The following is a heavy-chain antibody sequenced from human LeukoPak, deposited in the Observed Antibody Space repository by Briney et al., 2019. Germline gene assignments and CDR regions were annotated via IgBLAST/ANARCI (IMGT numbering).Heavy chain of an antibody. J-gene: IGHJ4*02. Sequence: SETLSLTCTVSGGSISSYYWSWIRQPPGKGLEWIGYIYHSGSTNYNPSLKSRVTISIDTSKNQFSLKLSSVTAADTAVYYCARGYSRTYFDYWGQGTLVTVSS. D-gene: IGHD5-18*01. V-gene: IGHV4-59*08. CDR2: IYHSGST. CDR1: GGSISSYY. CDR3: ARGYSRTYFDY.